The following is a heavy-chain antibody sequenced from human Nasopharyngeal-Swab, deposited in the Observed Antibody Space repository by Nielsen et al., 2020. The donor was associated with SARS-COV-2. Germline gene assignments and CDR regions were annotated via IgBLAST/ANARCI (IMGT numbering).Heavy chain of an antibody. V-gene: IGHV3-7*03. CDR1: GFTFSSYW. CDR2: IKHDGSQK. D-gene: IGHD3-16*01. Sequence: GGSLRLSCAASGFTFSSYWMTWVRQAPGKGLQWVANIKHDGSQKYYVDSVKGRFSISRDNGKNSLDLQMNSLGVDDTAVYYCAKDPTRLWDVSIWGQGTLVTVSS. CDR3: AKDPTRLWDVSI. J-gene: IGHJ4*02.